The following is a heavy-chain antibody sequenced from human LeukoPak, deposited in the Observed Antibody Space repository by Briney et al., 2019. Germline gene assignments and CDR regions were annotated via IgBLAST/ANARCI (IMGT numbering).Heavy chain of an antibody. CDR1: GGSFSGYY. V-gene: IGHV4-34*01. D-gene: IGHD3-22*01. Sequence: SETLSLTCAVYGGSFSGYYWSWIRQPPGKGLEWTGEINHSGSTNYNPSLKSRVTISVDTSKNQFSLKLSSVTAADTAVYYCARTSPSRSYYYDSSGPFDYWGQGTLVTVSS. CDR2: INHSGST. CDR3: ARTSPSRSYYYDSSGPFDY. J-gene: IGHJ4*02.